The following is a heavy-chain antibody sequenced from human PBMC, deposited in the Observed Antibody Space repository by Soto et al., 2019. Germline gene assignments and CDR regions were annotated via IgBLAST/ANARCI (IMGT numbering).Heavy chain of an antibody. CDR2: INAGNGNT. V-gene: IGHV1-3*01. D-gene: IGHD4-17*01. CDR1: GYTFTSYA. CDR3: ARERAATVTPAPYYYYYYMDV. J-gene: IGHJ6*03. Sequence: ASVKVSCKASGYTFTSYAMHWVRQAPGQRLEWMGWINAGNGNTKYSQKFQGRVTITRDTSASTAYMGLSSLRSEDTAVYYCARERAATVTPAPYYYYYYMDVWGKGTTVTVSS.